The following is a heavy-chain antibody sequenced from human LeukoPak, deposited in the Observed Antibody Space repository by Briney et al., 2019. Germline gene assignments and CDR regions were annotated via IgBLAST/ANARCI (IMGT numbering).Heavy chain of an antibody. CDR3: VKVAPSDYYDTTGYWGDH. CDR1: GIILSSYW. Sequence: GGSLRLSCAASGIILSSYWMSWVRQAPGKGLEWVANIKQDGSEKWYVDSVKGRFTISRDNSKNTLYLQMNSLRAEDTAVYYCVKVAPSDYYDTTGYWGDHWGQGTLVTVSS. D-gene: IGHD3-22*01. CDR2: IKQDGSEK. V-gene: IGHV3-7*03. J-gene: IGHJ4*02.